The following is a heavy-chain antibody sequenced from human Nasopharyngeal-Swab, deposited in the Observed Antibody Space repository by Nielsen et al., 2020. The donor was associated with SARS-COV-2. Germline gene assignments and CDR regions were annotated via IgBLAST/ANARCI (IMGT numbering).Heavy chain of an antibody. D-gene: IGHD3-10*01. CDR1: GCSISSSNW. J-gene: IGHJ4*02. Sequence: SASLSLTCAGSGCSISSSNWWRWLRQPPGKGQELIGEFYHSGSTNYNPSLKSRVTISVDKSKNQFSLKLSSVTAADTAVYYCARGGYYGSGSYQNWGQGTLVTVSS. V-gene: IGHV4-4*02. CDR3: ARGGYYGSGSYQN. CDR2: FYHSGST.